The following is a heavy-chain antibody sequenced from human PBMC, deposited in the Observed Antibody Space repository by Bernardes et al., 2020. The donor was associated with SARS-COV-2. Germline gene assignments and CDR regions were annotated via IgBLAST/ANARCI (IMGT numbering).Heavy chain of an antibody. CDR1: GFTFSKVC. CDR2: VKSRADGGAV. V-gene: IGHV3-48*01. CDR3: AKHTNPNTKKYYGMDV. D-gene: IGHD1-1*01. Sequence: GGSLRLSCTTSGFTFSKVCMSWVRQAPGKGLEWVGRVKSRADGGAVDYTDSVKCRFTISRDNDKNSLYLQMNSLRAEDTAVYYCAKHTNPNTKKYYGMDVWGLGTTVTVSS. J-gene: IGHJ6*02.